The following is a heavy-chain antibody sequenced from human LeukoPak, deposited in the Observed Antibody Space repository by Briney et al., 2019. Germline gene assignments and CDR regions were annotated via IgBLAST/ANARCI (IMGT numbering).Heavy chain of an antibody. D-gene: IGHD3-16*01. V-gene: IGHV3-23*01. Sequence: GSLRLSCAASGFAFSNFAMSWVRQAPGKGLEWVSAMSGSGDGTYYAGSVKGRFTISRDNSKNTLYLQMNSLRAEDTAVYYCAKMMGQRLYDYCMDVWGKGTTVTVSS. CDR3: AKMMGQRLYDYCMDV. CDR2: MSGSGDGT. CDR1: GFAFSNFA. J-gene: IGHJ6*03.